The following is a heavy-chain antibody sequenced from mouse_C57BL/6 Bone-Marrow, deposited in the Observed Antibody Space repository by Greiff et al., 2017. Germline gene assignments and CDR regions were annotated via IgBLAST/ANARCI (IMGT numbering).Heavy chain of an antibody. J-gene: IGHJ4*01. CDR1: GISITTGNYR. CDR3: ARDGEYGNYLFYYYAMDY. CDR2: IYYSGTI. D-gene: IGHD2-1*01. Sequence: EVQLQQSGPGLVKPSQTVSLTCTVTGISITTGNYRWSWIRQFPGNKLEWIGYIYYSGTITYNPSLTSRTTITRDTSKNQFFLEMNSLTAEDTATYYCARDGEYGNYLFYYYAMDYWGQGTSVTVSS. V-gene: IGHV3-5*02.